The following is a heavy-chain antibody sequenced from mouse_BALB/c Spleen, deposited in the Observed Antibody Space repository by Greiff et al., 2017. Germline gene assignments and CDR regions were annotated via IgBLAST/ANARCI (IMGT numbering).Heavy chain of an antibody. Sequence: VQLKQSGAELVKPGASVKLSCTASGFNIKDTYMHWVKQRPEQGLEWIGRIDPANGNTKYDPKFQGKATITADTSSNTAYLQLSSLTSEDTAVYYCARAYSYAMDYWGQGTSVTVSS. D-gene: IGHD2-10*01. V-gene: IGHV14-3*02. CDR1: GFNIKDTY. CDR3: ARAYSYAMDY. J-gene: IGHJ4*01. CDR2: IDPANGNT.